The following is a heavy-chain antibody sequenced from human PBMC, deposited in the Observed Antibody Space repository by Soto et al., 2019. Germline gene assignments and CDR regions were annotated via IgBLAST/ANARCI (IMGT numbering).Heavy chain of an antibody. D-gene: IGHD2-15*01. Sequence: SETLSLTCAVYGGSFSGYYWSWIRQPPGKGLEWIGEIIHSGSTNYNPSLKSRVTISVDTSKNQFSLKLSSVTAADTAVYYCARGLPPAMLQTNLFDPWGQGTLVTASS. CDR3: ARGLPPAMLQTNLFDP. CDR2: IIHSGST. V-gene: IGHV4-34*01. J-gene: IGHJ5*02. CDR1: GGSFSGYY.